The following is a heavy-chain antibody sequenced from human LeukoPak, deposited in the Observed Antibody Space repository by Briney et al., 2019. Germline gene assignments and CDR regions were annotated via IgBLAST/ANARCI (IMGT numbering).Heavy chain of an antibody. CDR2: IYDTGAT. V-gene: IGHV4-59*01. CDR3: ARDLSLPYCGTNCYSGFDY. Sequence: SETLSLTCTVSNGSINTYYWSWIRQFPGKRLEWIGYIYDTGATNRNPSLRSRVTISIDTSKNQFSLELTSVTAADTAVYYCARDLSLPYCGTNCYSGFDYWGQGILVTVSS. J-gene: IGHJ4*02. D-gene: IGHD2-15*01. CDR1: NGSINTYY.